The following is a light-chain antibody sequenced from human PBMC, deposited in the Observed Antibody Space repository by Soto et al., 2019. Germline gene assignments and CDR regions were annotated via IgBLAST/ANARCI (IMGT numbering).Light chain of an antibody. J-gene: IGKJ5*01. CDR3: QQYNSDPIT. CDR2: AAS. CDR1: QGISNY. V-gene: IGKV1-27*01. Sequence: EIQMTQSPSSLSASLGDRVTITCRASQGISNYLAWYQQKPGKVPKLLIYAASTLKSGVPSRFSGSGSGTEFTLTISSLQPDDVATYYCQQYNSDPITFGQGTRLEVK.